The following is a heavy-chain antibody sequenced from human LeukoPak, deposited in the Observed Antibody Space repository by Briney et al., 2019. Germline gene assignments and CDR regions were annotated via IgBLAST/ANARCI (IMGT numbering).Heavy chain of an antibody. V-gene: IGHV1-46*01. J-gene: IGHJ4*02. CDR1: GYTFTSYY. CDR2: INPSGGST. D-gene: IGHD2-21*02. Sequence: GASVKVSCKASGYTFTSYYMHWVRQAPGQGLGWMGIINPSGGSTSYAQKFQGRVTMTRDTSTSTVYMELSSLRSEDTAVYYCARDGADIVVVTAILDYWGQGTLVTVSS. CDR3: ARDGADIVVVTAILDY.